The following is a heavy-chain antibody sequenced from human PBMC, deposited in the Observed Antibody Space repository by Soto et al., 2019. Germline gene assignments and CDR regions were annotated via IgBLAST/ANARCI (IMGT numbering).Heavy chain of an antibody. D-gene: IGHD5-12*01. J-gene: IGHJ4*02. CDR2: ISNSGSSV. CDR3: VRYCSSTLCNGVATRTFDY. CDR1: RFTFSTYE. Sequence: PGGSLRLSCAASRFTFSTYEMHWVRQAPGKGLEWVSCISNSGSSVYYADSVKGRFTISRDDSRNSLYLQMNSLRDEDTALYYCVRYCSSTLCNGVATRTFDYWGQGALVTVSS. V-gene: IGHV3-48*03.